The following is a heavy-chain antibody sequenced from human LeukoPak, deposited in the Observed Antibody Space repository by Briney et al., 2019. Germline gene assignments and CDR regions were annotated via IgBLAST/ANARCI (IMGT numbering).Heavy chain of an antibody. CDR3: AKVAPGGHLDI. Sequence: SETLSLTCTVSGGSISSYYWSWVRQPPGKGLEWIGYIYHTGKSSYNPSLTSRVTMSVDTSKNQFSLKLISVTAADTAIYYCAKVAPGGHLDIWGQGTMVTVSS. V-gene: IGHV4-59*01. D-gene: IGHD3-16*01. CDR1: GGSISSYY. CDR2: IYHTGKS. J-gene: IGHJ3*02.